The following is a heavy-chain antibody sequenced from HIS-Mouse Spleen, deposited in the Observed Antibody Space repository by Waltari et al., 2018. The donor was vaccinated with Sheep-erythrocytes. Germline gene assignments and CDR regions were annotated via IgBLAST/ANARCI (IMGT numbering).Heavy chain of an antibody. CDR2: IYWDDDK. Sequence: QITLKESGPTLVKPTQTLTLTCTFSGFSLSTSGVGVGWIRQPPGKALEWLAPIYWDDDKRYSPPLKSRLTITKDTSKNQVVLTMTNMDPVDTATYYCAHGETRFLEWSNWYFDLWGRGTLVTVSS. D-gene: IGHD3-3*01. J-gene: IGHJ2*01. CDR1: GFSLSTSGVG. V-gene: IGHV2-5*02. CDR3: AHGETRFLEWSNWYFDL.